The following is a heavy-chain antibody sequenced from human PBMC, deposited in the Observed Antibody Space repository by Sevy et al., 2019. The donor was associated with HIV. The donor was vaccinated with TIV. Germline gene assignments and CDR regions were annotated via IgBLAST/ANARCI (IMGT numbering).Heavy chain of an antibody. J-gene: IGHJ6*02. CDR1: GFTFSSYW. D-gene: IGHD6-19*01. CDR2: INSDGSST. Sequence: GGSLRLSCAASGFTFSSYWMHWVRQAPGKGLVWVSRINSDGSSTSYADSVKGRFTISRDNAKNTLYLQMNSLRAEDTAVYYCARDRLAVAGYYYYYGMDVWGQGTMVTVSS. V-gene: IGHV3-74*01. CDR3: ARDRLAVAGYYYYYGMDV.